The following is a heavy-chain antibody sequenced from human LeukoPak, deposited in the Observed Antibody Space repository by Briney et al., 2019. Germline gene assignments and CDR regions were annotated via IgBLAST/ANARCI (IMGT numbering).Heavy chain of an antibody. CDR2: LSYSGST. CDR1: GGFINSHF. D-gene: IGHD6-25*01. V-gene: IGHV4-59*11. J-gene: IGHJ3*01. Sequence: PSETLSLTCAVSGGFINSHFWSWMRRPPGKGLEWIGFLSYSGSTRYNPSLQSRVSISGDRSETKFSLRLTSVTAADTAVYYCARLVDNDSSGDPDTFDAWGHGTVVIVSS. CDR3: ARLVDNDSSGDPDTFDA.